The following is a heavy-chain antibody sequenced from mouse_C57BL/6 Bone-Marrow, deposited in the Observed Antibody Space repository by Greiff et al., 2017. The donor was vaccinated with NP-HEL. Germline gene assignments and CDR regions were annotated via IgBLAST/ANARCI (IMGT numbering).Heavy chain of an antibody. J-gene: IGHJ3*01. CDR1: GYTFTDYE. CDR3: TRDDYQAWFAY. CDR2: IDPETGGT. D-gene: IGHD2-4*01. Sequence: VKLQESGAELVRPGASVTLSCKASGYTFTDYEMHWVKQTPVHGLEWIGDIDPETGGTASTQKFKGKSILTADKSSSTAYMELRSLTSEDSAVYYCTRDDYQAWFAYWGQGTLVTVSA. V-gene: IGHV1-15*01.